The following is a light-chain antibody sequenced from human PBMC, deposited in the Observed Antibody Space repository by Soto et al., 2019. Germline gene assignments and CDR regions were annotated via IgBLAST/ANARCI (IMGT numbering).Light chain of an antibody. CDR2: DIS. Sequence: EIVMTQSPDTLSVSTGERATLSCRASQSVNSKLAWYQQKPGQVPRLFMYDISTRATGIPARFSGSGSGTEFTLSISSLQPDDFATYYCQQYNSYSSTFGHGTKVDIK. J-gene: IGKJ1*01. CDR3: QQYNSYSST. V-gene: IGKV3-15*01. CDR1: QSVNSK.